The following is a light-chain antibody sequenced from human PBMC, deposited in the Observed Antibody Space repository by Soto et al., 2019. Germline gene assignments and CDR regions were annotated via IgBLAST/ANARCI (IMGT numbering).Light chain of an antibody. CDR3: QHRSNWPLT. CDR2: DTS. CDR1: QSVNTF. Sequence: EIVLTQSPATLSLSQGERATLSCRASQSVNTFLAWYQQKPGKSPRLLIYDTSIRATGIPTRFSGSGSGTGFSLTISSLEPEDFAIADCQHRSNWPLTFGGGTKVEIK. J-gene: IGKJ4*01. V-gene: IGKV3-11*01.